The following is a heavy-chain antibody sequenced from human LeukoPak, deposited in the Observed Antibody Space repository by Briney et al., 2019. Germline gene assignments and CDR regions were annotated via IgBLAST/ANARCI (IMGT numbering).Heavy chain of an antibody. V-gene: IGHV3-23*01. Sequence: GGSLRLSCAASGFTFSSYGMSWVRQAPGKGLEWISDISGSGGDTYYADSVKGRFTISRDNSKNTLYLQMNSLRAEDTAVYYCAKYSVAGSGRYMDVWGKGTTVTVSS. CDR3: AKYSVAGSGRYMDV. CDR1: GFTFSSYG. CDR2: ISGSGGDT. D-gene: IGHD6-19*01. J-gene: IGHJ6*03.